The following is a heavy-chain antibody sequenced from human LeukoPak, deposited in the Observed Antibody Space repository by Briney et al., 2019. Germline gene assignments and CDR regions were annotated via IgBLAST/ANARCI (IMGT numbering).Heavy chain of an antibody. CDR2: IYYSGST. D-gene: IGHD3-22*01. CDR3: ARGLWGYYYDSSGYYLDAFDI. J-gene: IGHJ3*02. CDR1: GGSISSYY. V-gene: IGHV4-59*12. Sequence: SETLSLTCTVSGGSISSYYWSWIRQPPGKGLEWIGYIYYSGSTNYNPSLKSRVTISVDTSKNQFSLKLSSVTAADTAVYYCARGLWGYYYDSSGYYLDAFDIWGQGTMVTVSS.